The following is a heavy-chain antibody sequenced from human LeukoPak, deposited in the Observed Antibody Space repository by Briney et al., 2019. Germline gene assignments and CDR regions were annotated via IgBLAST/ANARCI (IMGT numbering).Heavy chain of an antibody. Sequence: ASVKVSCKASGGTFSSYAISWVRQAPGQGLEWMGGIIPICGTANYAQKFQGRVTITTDESTSTAYMELSSLRSEDTAVYYCARGAKDDYYDSSGYYYALGYWGQGTLVTVSS. CDR2: IIPICGTA. V-gene: IGHV1-69*05. CDR3: ARGAKDDYYDSSGYYYALGY. D-gene: IGHD3-22*01. J-gene: IGHJ4*02. CDR1: GGTFSSYA.